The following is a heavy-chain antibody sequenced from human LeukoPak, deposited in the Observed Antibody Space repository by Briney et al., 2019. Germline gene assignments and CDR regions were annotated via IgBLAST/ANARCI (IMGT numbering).Heavy chain of an antibody. V-gene: IGHV1-2*04. CDR1: EYTFTGYY. Sequence: ASVKVSSKASEYTFTGYYMHWVRDKPGQELEWLSYINPNNGGTNYEQKFQSWVTMTRDTSISTAYMELSRLRSDDTAVYYCARSALHCGGDCYFDYWGQGTLVTVSS. CDR3: ARSALHCGGDCYFDY. D-gene: IGHD2-21*02. CDR2: INPNNGGT. J-gene: IGHJ4*02.